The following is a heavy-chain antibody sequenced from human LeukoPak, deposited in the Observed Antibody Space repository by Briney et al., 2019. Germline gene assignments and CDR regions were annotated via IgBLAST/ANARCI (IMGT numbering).Heavy chain of an antibody. CDR3: ARGGPIVGATTRFDY. D-gene: IGHD1-26*01. V-gene: IGHV1-2*04. J-gene: IGHJ4*02. Sequence: ASVKVSCKASGYTFTSYDINWVRQATGQGLEWMGWINPNSGGTNYAQKFQGWVTMTRDTSISTAYMELSRLRSDDTAVYYCARGGPIVGATTRFDYWGQGTLVTVSS. CDR2: INPNSGGT. CDR1: GYTFTSYD.